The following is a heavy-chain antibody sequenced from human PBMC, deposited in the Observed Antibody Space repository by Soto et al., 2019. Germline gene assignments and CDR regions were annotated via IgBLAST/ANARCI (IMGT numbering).Heavy chain of an antibody. CDR3: ARCLLAWYRGLDY. D-gene: IGHD1-1*01. Sequence: EVHLLESGGGWVQPGGSLRLSCAASGFTFSNYAITWVRQTPGKGLEWVSEISGSGGTTYSADSVKGRFTISRDNSKNTLHLQMNSLRAEDTAVYYCARCLLAWYRGLDYWGQGTLVTVSS. CDR2: ISGSGGTT. CDR1: GFTFSNYA. V-gene: IGHV3-23*01. J-gene: IGHJ4*02.